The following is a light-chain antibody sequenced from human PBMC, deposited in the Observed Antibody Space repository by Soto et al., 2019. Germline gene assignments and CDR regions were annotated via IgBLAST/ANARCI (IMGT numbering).Light chain of an antibody. CDR3: QQYSSSPRT. V-gene: IGKV3-20*01. Sequence: EIVLTQSPGTLSLSLGERATLSCRASQSVSSSYLAWYQQKPGQAPRVLIHGASSRATGIPDRFNGSGSGTDFTFTISRLEPEDFAVYYCQQYSSSPRTFGQGTKVDIK. CDR1: QSVSSSY. CDR2: GAS. J-gene: IGKJ1*01.